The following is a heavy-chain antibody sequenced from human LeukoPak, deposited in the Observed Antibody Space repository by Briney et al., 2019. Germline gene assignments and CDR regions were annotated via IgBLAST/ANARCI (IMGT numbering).Heavy chain of an antibody. CDR2: ISGSGGST. D-gene: IGHD2-2*01. CDR1: GFTFSSYA. CDR3: AKAGDCSSTSCPPNYYYYYYMDV. V-gene: IGHV3-23*01. Sequence: GGSLRLSCAASGFTFSSYAMSWVRQAPGKGLEWVSAISGSGGSTYYADSVKGRFTISRDNSKSTLYLQMNSLRAEDTAVYYCAKAGDCSSTSCPPNYYYYYYMDVWGKGTTVTVSS. J-gene: IGHJ6*03.